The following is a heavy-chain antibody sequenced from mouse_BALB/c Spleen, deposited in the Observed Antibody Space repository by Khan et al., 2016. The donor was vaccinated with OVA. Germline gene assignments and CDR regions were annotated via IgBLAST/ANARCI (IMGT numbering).Heavy chain of an antibody. CDR3: ASHLTGSFAF. Sequence: EVKLEESGGDSVKPGGSLKLSCAASGFSFSSYSMSWVRQTPDKRLEWVATISSGGDYTYYPDSVKGRFTISRDNAKNTLYLQMSSLRSEDTAMYYCASHLTGSFAFWGQGTLVTVSA. J-gene: IGHJ3*01. V-gene: IGHV5-6*02. CDR1: GFSFSSYS. CDR2: ISSGGDYT. D-gene: IGHD4-1*01.